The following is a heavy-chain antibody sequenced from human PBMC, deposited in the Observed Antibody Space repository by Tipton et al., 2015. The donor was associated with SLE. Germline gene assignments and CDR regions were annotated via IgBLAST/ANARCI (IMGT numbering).Heavy chain of an antibody. CDR3: ARGDHPLPWFDP. J-gene: IGHJ5*02. Sequence: KPSETLSLTCAVYGGSFSGYYWSWIRQPPGKGLEWIGEINHSGSTNYNPSLKSRVTISVDTSKNQFSLKLSSVTAADTAVYYCARGDHPLPWFDPWGQGTLVTVSS. V-gene: IGHV4-34*01. CDR1: GGSFSGYY. CDR2: INHSGST.